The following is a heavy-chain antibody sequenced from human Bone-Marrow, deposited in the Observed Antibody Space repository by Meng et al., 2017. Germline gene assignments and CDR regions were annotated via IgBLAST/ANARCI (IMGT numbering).Heavy chain of an antibody. V-gene: IGHV3-30*04. J-gene: IGHJ3*02. CDR1: GFTFSNYA. CDR2: ISYDGSNK. D-gene: IGHD7-27*01. Sequence: GESLKISCAVSGFTFSNYAMHWVRQAPGKGLEWVAVISYDGSNKYYADSVKGRFTISRDNSKNTLYLQMNSLRAEDTAVYYCAQFKTGARRGGDAFDIWGQGTVVTVSS. CDR3: AQFKTGARRGGDAFDI.